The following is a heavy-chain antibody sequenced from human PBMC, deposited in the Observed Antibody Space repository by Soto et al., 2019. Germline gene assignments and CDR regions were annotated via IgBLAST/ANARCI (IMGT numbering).Heavy chain of an antibody. J-gene: IGHJ4*02. D-gene: IGHD1-26*01. V-gene: IGHV4-31*03. CDR1: GGSISSGGYY. CDR2: IYYSGST. Sequence: QVQLQESGPGLVKPSQTLSLTCTVSGGSISSGGYYWSWIRQHPGKGLEWIGYIYYSGSTYYNPSLKSRVTLAVDTSKNRCSLKLSAVTAADTAVYYCAREGGIVGATAADYWGQGTLVTVSS. CDR3: AREGGIVGATAADY.